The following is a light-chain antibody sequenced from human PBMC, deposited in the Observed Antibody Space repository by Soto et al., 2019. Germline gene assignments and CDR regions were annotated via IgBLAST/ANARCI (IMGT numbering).Light chain of an antibody. Sequence: DIQMTQSPSSLSASLGDRVTITCRASQSISSHLNWYQQKPGKAPKLLIYAASSLQSGVPSRFSGSGSGTYFILTISSLQPDDFAIYYCQQTYSTPPITFGQGTRVDIK. CDR2: AAS. V-gene: IGKV1-39*01. CDR3: QQTYSTPPIT. CDR1: QSISSH. J-gene: IGKJ5*01.